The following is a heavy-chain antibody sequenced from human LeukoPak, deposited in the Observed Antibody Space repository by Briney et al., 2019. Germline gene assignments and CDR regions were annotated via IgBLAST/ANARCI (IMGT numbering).Heavy chain of an antibody. J-gene: IGHJ4*02. CDR2: FSGGGDT. CDR1: GFTFTRSA. Sequence: PGGSLRLSCAASGFTFTRSAMSWVRQAPGKGLEWVSAFSGGGDTYYADSVKGRFTISRDTSKNTLYLQMNSLSAEDTAVYYCAKEGLRYFDFDFWGQRTLVTVSS. V-gene: IGHV3-23*01. CDR3: AKEGLRYFDFDF. D-gene: IGHD3-9*01.